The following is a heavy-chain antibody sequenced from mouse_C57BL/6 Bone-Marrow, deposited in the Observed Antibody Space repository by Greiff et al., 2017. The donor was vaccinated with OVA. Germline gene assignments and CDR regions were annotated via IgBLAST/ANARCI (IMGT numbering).Heavy chain of an antibody. CDR1: GFTFSSYT. Sequence: EVKLVESGGGLVKPGGSLKLSCAASGFTFSSYTMSWVRQTPEKRLAWVATISGGGGNTYYPDSVKGRFTISRDNAKNTLYLQMSSLRSEDTALYYCARQNRGAMDYWGQGTSVTVSS. J-gene: IGHJ4*01. CDR2: ISGGGGNT. CDR3: ARQNRGAMDY. V-gene: IGHV5-9*01. D-gene: IGHD5-1-1*01.